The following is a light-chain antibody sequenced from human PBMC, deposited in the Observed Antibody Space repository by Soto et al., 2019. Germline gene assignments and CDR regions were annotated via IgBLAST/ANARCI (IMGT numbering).Light chain of an antibody. Sequence: ESVLTQSPATLSLSPGERATLSCRASQSVGSYLAWYQQKPGQAPRVLIYDASNRVTGIPARFSGSGSGTDFPLTISSLEPEDFAVYYCQQRSSWPLTFGGGTKVEIK. CDR3: QQRSSWPLT. J-gene: IGKJ4*01. CDR2: DAS. V-gene: IGKV3-11*01. CDR1: QSVGSY.